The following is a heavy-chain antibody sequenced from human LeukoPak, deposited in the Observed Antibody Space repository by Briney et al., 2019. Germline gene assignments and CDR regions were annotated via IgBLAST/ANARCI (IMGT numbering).Heavy chain of an antibody. J-gene: IGHJ4*02. Sequence: GGSLRLSCAASGFAFSNYWMTWVRQAPGKGLEWVANIKQDGSEKYYVDSVKGRFTISRDNAKNSLDLQMNSLRAEDTAAYYCARTGGYEFGFDYWGQGTLVTVSS. D-gene: IGHD5-12*01. CDR3: ARTGGYEFGFDY. V-gene: IGHV3-7*01. CDR1: GFAFSNYW. CDR2: IKQDGSEK.